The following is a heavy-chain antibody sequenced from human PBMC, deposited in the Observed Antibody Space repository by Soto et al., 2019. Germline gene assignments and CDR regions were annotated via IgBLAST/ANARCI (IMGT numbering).Heavy chain of an antibody. V-gene: IGHV3-7*01. CDR1: GFSFSMYS. CDR2: IPQDGVDG. D-gene: IGHD4-17*01. J-gene: IGHJ6*02. Sequence: GGSLRLSCEASGFSFSMYSMNWVLESPGKGLEWVAKIPQDGVDGHYADSVKGRFTMSRDNSKNLLYLQMNSLRTEATAVYYCVRRSTVSYYAVDVWGQGTTVTVSS. CDR3: VRRSTVSYYAVDV.